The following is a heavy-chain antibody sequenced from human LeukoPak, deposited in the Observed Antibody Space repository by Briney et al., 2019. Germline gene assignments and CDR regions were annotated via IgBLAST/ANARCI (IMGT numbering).Heavy chain of an antibody. J-gene: IGHJ4*02. D-gene: IGHD2-2*02. CDR2: ISGNGVTT. V-gene: IGHV3-23*01. Sequence: PGGSLRLSCAASGFTFSSYAVSWVRQAPGKGLEWVSAISGNGVTTYYADSVKGRFTISRDNSKNTVYLQMNSLRAEDTAVYYCAKGYCSSTSCYTDYWGQGTLVTVSS. CDR1: GFTFSSYA. CDR3: AKGYCSSTSCYTDY.